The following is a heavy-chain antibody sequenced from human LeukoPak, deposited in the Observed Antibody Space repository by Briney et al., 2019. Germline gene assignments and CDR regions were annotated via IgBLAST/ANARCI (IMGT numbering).Heavy chain of an antibody. Sequence: SQTLSLTCTVSGGSISSGSYYWSWIRQPAGKGLEWIGRIYTSGSTNYSPSLKSRVTISVDTSKNQFSLKLSSVTAADTAVYYCARDIGGSSGWYNYFDYWGQGTLVTVSS. CDR1: GGSISSGSYY. J-gene: IGHJ4*02. CDR3: ARDIGGSSGWYNYFDY. D-gene: IGHD6-19*01. V-gene: IGHV4-61*02. CDR2: IYTSGST.